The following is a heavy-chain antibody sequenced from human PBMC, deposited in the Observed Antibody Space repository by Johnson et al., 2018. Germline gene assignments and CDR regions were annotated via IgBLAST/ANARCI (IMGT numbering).Heavy chain of an antibody. V-gene: IGHV3-7*01. Sequence: VQLVQSGGGLVQPGRSLRLSCAASGFTFTNYAMHWVRQAPGKGLEWVANIKQDGSEKYYVDSVKGRFTISRDNAKNSLYLQMNSLRAEATAVYYCARGPYSSGWYGGDSYYYYMDVWGKGTTVTVSS. J-gene: IGHJ6*03. D-gene: IGHD6-19*01. CDR2: IKQDGSEK. CDR3: ARGPYSSGWYGGDSYYYYMDV. CDR1: GFTFTNYA.